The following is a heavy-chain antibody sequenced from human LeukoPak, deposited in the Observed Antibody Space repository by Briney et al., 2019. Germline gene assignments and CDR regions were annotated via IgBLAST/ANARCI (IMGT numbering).Heavy chain of an antibody. CDR3: ARDSGSTDAFDI. D-gene: IGHD1-26*01. Sequence: GGSLRLSCAASGFTVSSNYMSWVRQAPGKGLEWVSVIYSGGSTYYADSVKGRFTTSRDNSKNTLYLQMNSLRAEDTAVYYCARDSGSTDAFDIWGQGTMVTVSS. CDR1: GFTVSSNY. V-gene: IGHV3-53*01. CDR2: IYSGGST. J-gene: IGHJ3*02.